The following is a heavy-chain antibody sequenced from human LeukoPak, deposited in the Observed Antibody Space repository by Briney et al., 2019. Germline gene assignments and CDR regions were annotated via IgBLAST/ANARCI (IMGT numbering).Heavy chain of an antibody. V-gene: IGHV3-7*03. Sequence: QTGGSLRLSCAASGFTFSSYWMSWVRQAPGKGLEWVANIKQDGSEKYYVDSVKGRFTISRDNAKNSLYLQMNSLRAEDTALYYCARDRYYYGSGSYFFEDYWGQGTLVTVSS. J-gene: IGHJ4*02. CDR3: ARDRYYYGSGSYFFEDY. CDR1: GFTFSSYW. D-gene: IGHD3-10*01. CDR2: IKQDGSEK.